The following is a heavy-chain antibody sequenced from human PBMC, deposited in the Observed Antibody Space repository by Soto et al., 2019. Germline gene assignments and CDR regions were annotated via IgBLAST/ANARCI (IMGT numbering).Heavy chain of an antibody. CDR1: GFTFSSYA. J-gene: IGHJ2*01. V-gene: IGHV3-30-3*01. CDR2: ISYDGSNK. D-gene: IGHD3-10*01. CDR3: ARDITMVRGPGYFDL. Sequence: HPGGSLRLSCAASGFTFSSYAMHWVRQAPGKGLEWVAVISYDGSNKYYADSVKGRFTISRDNSKNTLYLQMNSLRAEDTAVYYCARDITMVRGPGYFDLWGRGTLVTVSS.